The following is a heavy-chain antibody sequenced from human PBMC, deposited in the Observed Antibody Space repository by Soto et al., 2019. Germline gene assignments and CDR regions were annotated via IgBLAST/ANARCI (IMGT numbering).Heavy chain of an antibody. D-gene: IGHD6-19*01. V-gene: IGHV1-18*04. CDR3: TTENTGTRPTVALDF. CDR2: ISTFNGNT. J-gene: IGHJ4*02. Sequence: QVQLVQSGGEVKKPGASVKVSCKTSGYTFINYGITWVRQAPGQGLEWMGWISTFNGNTNYAQKFQGRVTMTRDTSTTTAYMELRTLRSDDTAMYYCTTENTGTRPTVALDFWGQETLVTVSS. CDR1: GYTFINYG.